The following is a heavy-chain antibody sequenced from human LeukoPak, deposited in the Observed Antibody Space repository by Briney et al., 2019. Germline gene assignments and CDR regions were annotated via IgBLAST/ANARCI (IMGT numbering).Heavy chain of an antibody. V-gene: IGHV4-39*01. D-gene: IGHD2-2*01. CDR3: ARVLSIVVVPGATFWFDP. J-gene: IGHJ5*02. CDR1: GGSISSSSYF. Sequence: SETLSLTCTVSGGSISSSSYFCGGIRQPPGKGLEWIVSIYYPGSTYYNPSLKSRVTISVDTSKNQFSLKLSSVTAADTAVYHCARVLSIVVVPGATFWFDPWGQGTLVTVSS. CDR2: IYYPGST.